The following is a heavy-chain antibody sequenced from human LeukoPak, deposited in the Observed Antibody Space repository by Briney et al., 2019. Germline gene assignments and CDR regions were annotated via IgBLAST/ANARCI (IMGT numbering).Heavy chain of an antibody. D-gene: IGHD6-13*01. J-gene: IGHJ4*02. V-gene: IGHV3-33*01. Sequence: GGSLRLSCAASGFTFSSFGMHWVRQAPGKGLEWVAVIWYDASNKYYADSVKGRFAISRDNSKNTLYLQMNSLRDDDTAVYYCVRGVGVSRFNYLDSWGQGTLVIVSS. CDR2: IWYDASNK. CDR1: GFTFSSFG. CDR3: VRGVGVSRFNYLDS.